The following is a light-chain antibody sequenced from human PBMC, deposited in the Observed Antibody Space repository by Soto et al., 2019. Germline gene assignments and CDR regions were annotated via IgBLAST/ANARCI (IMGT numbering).Light chain of an antibody. Sequence: QPVLTQPASVSESPGQSITISCTGTSSDVGSYNLVSWYQQHPGKVPKLVIYEVSNRPSGVSARFSGSKSGNTASLTISGLQVEDEADYYCCSKSGGTSVIFGGGTKVTVL. V-gene: IGLV2-23*02. CDR3: CSKSGGTSVI. CDR1: SSDVGSYNL. J-gene: IGLJ2*01. CDR2: EVS.